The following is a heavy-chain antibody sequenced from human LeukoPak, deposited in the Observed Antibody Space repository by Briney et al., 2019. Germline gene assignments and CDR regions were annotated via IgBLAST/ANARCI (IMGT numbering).Heavy chain of an antibody. CDR3: TTDLIMVRGVITNFDY. V-gene: IGHV3-15*01. D-gene: IGHD3-10*01. Sequence: PGGSLRLSCAASGFTFSNAWMSWVRQAPGKGLEWVGRIKSKTDGGTTDYAAPVKGRFTISRDDSKNTLYLQMNSLKTEDTAVYYCTTDLIMVRGVITNFDYWGQGTLVTASS. CDR2: IKSKTDGGTT. CDR1: GFTFSNAW. J-gene: IGHJ4*02.